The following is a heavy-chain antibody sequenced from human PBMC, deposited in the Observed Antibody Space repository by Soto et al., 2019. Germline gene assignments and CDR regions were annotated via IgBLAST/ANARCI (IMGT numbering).Heavy chain of an antibody. Sequence: GGSLRLSCAASGFTFSSYSMNWVRQAPGKGLEWVSAISGSGGSTYYADSVKGRFTISRDNSKNTLYLQMNSLRAEDTAVYYCAKDPKFGELLLHGYDYWGQGTLVTVSS. V-gene: IGHV3-23*01. D-gene: IGHD3-10*01. CDR2: ISGSGGST. CDR1: GFTFSSYS. J-gene: IGHJ4*02. CDR3: AKDPKFGELLLHGYDY.